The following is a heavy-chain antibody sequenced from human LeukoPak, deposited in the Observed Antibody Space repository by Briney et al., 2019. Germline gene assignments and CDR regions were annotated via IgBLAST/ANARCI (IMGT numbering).Heavy chain of an antibody. CDR1: GFTLDNYR. CDR3: TKRVKYGGTWDHFAD. CDR2: VNADADNT. J-gene: IGHJ4*02. Sequence: PGGSLRLSCAASGFTLDNYRMSWVRQAPGKGLEWVSTVNADADNTYYADSVKGRFTISRDNSKSTLILQMNSLRVEDTALYYCTKRVKYGGTWDHFADWGQGTLVTVSS. V-gene: IGHV3-23*01. D-gene: IGHD1-26*01.